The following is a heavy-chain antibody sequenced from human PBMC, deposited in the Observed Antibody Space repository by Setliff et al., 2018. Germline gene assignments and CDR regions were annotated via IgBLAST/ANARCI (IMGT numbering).Heavy chain of an antibody. CDR2: IKKDGSIK. CDR3: SRDLQGSGDYVVDY. CDR1: GFTLRSYW. J-gene: IGHJ4*02. Sequence: GESLRPPCAAPGFTLRSYWMSWVRQAPGKGLEWVANIKKDGSIKYYLDSVRGRFTIPRDNAGNSLTLQMNSLRVEDTAVYYCSRDLQGSGDYVVDYWGQGTLVTVSS. D-gene: IGHD4-17*01. V-gene: IGHV3-7*01.